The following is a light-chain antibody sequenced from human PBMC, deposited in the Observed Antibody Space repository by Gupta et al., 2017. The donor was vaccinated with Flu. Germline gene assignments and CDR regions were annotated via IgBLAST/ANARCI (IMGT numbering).Light chain of an antibody. J-gene: IGKJ1*01. CDR3: RQSVHRRT. Sequence: DIVMTQTPLSLSVTPGQPASISCRSSQSLLHSDGMTYFYWYMQKPGHPPQLLIYEVSKRFSGVPDRFSGSGSGTDFTLNISRVEAEDVGIYYCRQSVHRRTFGQGTKVEIK. CDR1: QSLLHSDGMTY. CDR2: EVS. V-gene: IGKV2D-29*01.